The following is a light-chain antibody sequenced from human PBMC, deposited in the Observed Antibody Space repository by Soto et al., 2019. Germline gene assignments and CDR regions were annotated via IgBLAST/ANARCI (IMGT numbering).Light chain of an antibody. CDR3: SSSTSTSTLV. CDR2: AVS. CDR1: SSDVGGYNY. Sequence: QSVLTQPPSVSGSPGQSITISCTGSSSDVGGYNYLSWYQQHPGKAPKLIIYAVSNRPSGVYDRFSGSKSGTTASLNISGLQAEDEADFFCSSSTSTSTLVFGTGTKVTVL. J-gene: IGLJ1*01. V-gene: IGLV2-14*01.